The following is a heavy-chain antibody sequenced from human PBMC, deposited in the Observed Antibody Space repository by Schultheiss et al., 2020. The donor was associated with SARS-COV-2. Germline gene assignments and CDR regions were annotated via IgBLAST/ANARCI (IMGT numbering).Heavy chain of an antibody. CDR1: GGSISSGGYY. CDR2: IYWNDDK. V-gene: IGHV2-5*01. Sequence: TLSLTFTVSGGSISSGGYYWSWIRQPPGKALEWLALIYWNDDKRYSPSLKSRLTITKDTSKNQVVLTMTNMDPVDTATYYCAAGKQQLVTRVDYWGQGTLVTVSS. J-gene: IGHJ4*02. D-gene: IGHD6-13*01. CDR3: AAGKQQLVTRVDY.